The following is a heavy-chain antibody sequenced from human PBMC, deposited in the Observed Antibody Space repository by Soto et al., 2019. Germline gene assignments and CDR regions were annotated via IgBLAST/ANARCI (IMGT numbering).Heavy chain of an antibody. D-gene: IGHD3-22*01. CDR1: GFSFSNFV. CDR3: ARDHRDSSGFYDWFDP. CDR2: IWYDGSDI. J-gene: IGHJ5*02. Sequence: GGSLRLSCAASGFSFSNFVMHGGRQAPGKGLEWVAVIWYDGSDIHYADSVKGRFTISRDNSKNTLYLHMTSLRAEDTAVYYCARDHRDSSGFYDWFDPWGQGTLVTVSS. V-gene: IGHV3-33*01.